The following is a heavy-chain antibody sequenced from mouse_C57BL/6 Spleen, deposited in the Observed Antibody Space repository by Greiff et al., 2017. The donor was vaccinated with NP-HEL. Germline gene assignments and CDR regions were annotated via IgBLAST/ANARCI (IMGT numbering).Heavy chain of an antibody. D-gene: IGHD1-1*01. J-gene: IGHJ4*01. V-gene: IGHV14-1*01. CDR3: TTYYYYGSSYDYYAMDY. CDR1: GFNIKDYY. Sequence: EVQVVESGAELVRPGASVKLSCTASGFNIKDYYMHWVKQRPEQGLEWIGRIDPEDGDTEYAPKFQGKATMTADTSSNTAYLQLSSLTSEDTAVYYCTTYYYYGSSYDYYAMDYWGQGTSVTVSS. CDR2: IDPEDGDT.